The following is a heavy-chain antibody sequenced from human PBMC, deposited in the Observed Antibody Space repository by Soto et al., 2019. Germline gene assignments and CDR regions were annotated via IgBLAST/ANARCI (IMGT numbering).Heavy chain of an antibody. Sequence: QLQLQESGPGLVKPSETLSLACSVSGGSISSNSFYWGWIRQPPGKGLEWIGTIYYTGTTYYNPSLEGRATISVDTYKSQFSLRMRSVTAADTAVYYCATIQWVFLAYCGQRTLVSVSS. V-gene: IGHV4-39*01. J-gene: IGHJ4*02. CDR3: ATIQWVFLAY. CDR2: IYYTGTT. D-gene: IGHD1-1*01. CDR1: GGSISSNSFY.